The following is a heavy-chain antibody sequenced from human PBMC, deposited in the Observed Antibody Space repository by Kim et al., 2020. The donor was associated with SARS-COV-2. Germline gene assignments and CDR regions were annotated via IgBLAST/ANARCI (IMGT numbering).Heavy chain of an antibody. Sequence: NYASSVKGGFTMSKDNARNSLYLQMNSLGAEDTAVYYCARGGGPGYGMDVWGQGTTVTVSS. D-gene: IGHD3-16*01. J-gene: IGHJ6*02. CDR3: ARGGGPGYGMDV. V-gene: IGHV3-11*05.